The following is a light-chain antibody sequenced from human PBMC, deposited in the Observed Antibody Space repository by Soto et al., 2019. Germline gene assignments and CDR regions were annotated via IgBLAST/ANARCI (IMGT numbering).Light chain of an antibody. CDR1: QGIGNY. CDR2: TSS. V-gene: IGKV1-27*01. CDR3: QQYTGPPTT. Sequence: DIQMTQSPSSLSASVGDRVTITCRASQGIGNYLAWYQQKPGKVPKLLIYTSSTLQSGVPSRFSGSGSGTDFTLTITRLEPEDSAVYFCQQYTGPPTTFGQGTRLEIK. J-gene: IGKJ5*01.